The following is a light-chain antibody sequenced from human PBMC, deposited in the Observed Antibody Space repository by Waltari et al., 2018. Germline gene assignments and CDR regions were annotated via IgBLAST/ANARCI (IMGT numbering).Light chain of an antibody. CDR2: WAS. CDR1: QNILSNSNNKNY. Sequence: DIVMTQSPDSLAVSLGERANVNCKSSQNILSNSNNKNYLSWYQQKPGQPPKLLIYWASIRQSGVPDRFSGSGSGTDFTLTISSLQAEDVAVYFCQQYYSTPQTFGQGTKVEIK. V-gene: IGKV4-1*01. CDR3: QQYYSTPQT. J-gene: IGKJ1*01.